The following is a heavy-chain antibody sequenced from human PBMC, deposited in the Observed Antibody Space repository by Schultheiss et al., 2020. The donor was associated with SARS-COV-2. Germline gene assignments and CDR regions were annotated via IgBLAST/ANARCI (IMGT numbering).Heavy chain of an antibody. J-gene: IGHJ4*02. V-gene: IGHV3-9*01. CDR3: ARDRGTGTTAFDY. D-gene: IGHD1-1*01. Sequence: GGSLRLSCAASGFTFDDYAMHWVRQAPGKGLEWVSGISWNSGSIGYADSVKGRFTISRDNSKNSLYLQMNSLRAEDTAVYYCARDRGTGTTAFDYWGQGTLVTVSS. CDR1: GFTFDDYA. CDR2: ISWNSGSI.